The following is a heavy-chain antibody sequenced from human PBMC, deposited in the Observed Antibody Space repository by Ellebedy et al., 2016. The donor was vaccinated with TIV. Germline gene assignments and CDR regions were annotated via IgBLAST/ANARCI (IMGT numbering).Heavy chain of an antibody. V-gene: IGHV1-2*02. CDR3: AREGAYDSSGPDY. D-gene: IGHD3-22*01. CDR2: INPNSGGT. Sequence: ASVKVSXXASGYTFTGYYMHWVRQAPGQGLEWMGWINPNSGGTNYAQKFQGRVTMTRDTSISTAYMELSRLRSDDTAVYYCAREGAYDSSGPDYWGQGTLVTDSS. CDR1: GYTFTGYY. J-gene: IGHJ4*02.